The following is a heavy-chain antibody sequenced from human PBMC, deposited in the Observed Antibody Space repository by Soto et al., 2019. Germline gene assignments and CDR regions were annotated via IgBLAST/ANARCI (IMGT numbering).Heavy chain of an antibody. D-gene: IGHD1-26*01. Sequence: QVQLQESGPGLVKPSETLSLTCTVSGGSVSSGSYYWSGIRQPPGKGLEWIGYIYYSGSTNYNPSLKGRVTISVDTSKNPFSLKLSSVTAADTAVYYCARGGSYNAFDIWGQGTMVTLSS. J-gene: IGHJ3*02. CDR2: IYYSGST. CDR3: ARGGSYNAFDI. V-gene: IGHV4-61*01. CDR1: GGSVSSGSYY.